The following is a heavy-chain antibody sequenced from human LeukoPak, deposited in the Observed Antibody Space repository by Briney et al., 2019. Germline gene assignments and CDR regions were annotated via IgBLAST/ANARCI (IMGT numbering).Heavy chain of an antibody. D-gene: IGHD3-3*01. CDR3: ARVGVWSGYYDWFDP. Sequence: SETLSLTCTVSGGSISSSGYYWSWIRQPPGKGLEWIGYIYHSGSTYYNPSLKSRVTISVDRSKNQFSLKLSSVTAADTAVYYCARVGVWSGYYDWFDPWGQGTLVTVSS. J-gene: IGHJ5*02. CDR1: GGSISSSGYY. CDR2: IYHSGST. V-gene: IGHV4-30-2*01.